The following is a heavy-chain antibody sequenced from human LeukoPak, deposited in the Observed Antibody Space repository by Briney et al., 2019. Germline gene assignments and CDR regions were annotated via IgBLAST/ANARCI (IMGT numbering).Heavy chain of an antibody. CDR3: GRRSRSTWNYRRGDY. CDR1: GGSISSGSYY. Sequence: RSSETLSLTCTVSGGSISSGSYYWSWIRQPAGKGLEWIGRIYTSGSTNYNPSLKSRVTISVDTSKNQFSLKLTSVTAADTAVYYCGRRSRSTWNYRRGDYWGQGTLVTVSS. CDR2: IYTSGST. V-gene: IGHV4-61*02. D-gene: IGHD1-7*01. J-gene: IGHJ4*02.